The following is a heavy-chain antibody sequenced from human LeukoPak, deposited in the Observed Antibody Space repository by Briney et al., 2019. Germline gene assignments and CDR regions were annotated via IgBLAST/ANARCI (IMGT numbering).Heavy chain of an antibody. J-gene: IGHJ6*04. D-gene: IGHD6-13*01. Sequence: GGXLRLSCAGSGFTFSSYAIHWVRQAPGKGLEYVSTISSKGDNIFYANSVKGRFTISRDNSKNTVYLQMGSLRAEDMAVYYCGRVRISAARGYMDVWGKGTTVTVSS. CDR1: GFTFSSYA. CDR2: ISSKGDNI. CDR3: GRVRISAARGYMDV. V-gene: IGHV3-64*01.